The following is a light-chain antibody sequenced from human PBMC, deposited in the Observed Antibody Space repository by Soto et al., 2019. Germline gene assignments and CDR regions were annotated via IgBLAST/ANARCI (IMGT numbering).Light chain of an antibody. J-gene: IGKJ1*01. V-gene: IGKV1-39*01. CDR3: QQNFNFPRT. CDR1: QTIGTY. CDR2: AAS. Sequence: DIQMTQAPSSLPASVGDRVTITCRASQTIGTYLNWYQHKPGKAPKVLIYAASYLQSGVPSRFSGSGSGADFTLTISSLQPEDFATYYCQQNFNFPRTFGQGTKVDIK.